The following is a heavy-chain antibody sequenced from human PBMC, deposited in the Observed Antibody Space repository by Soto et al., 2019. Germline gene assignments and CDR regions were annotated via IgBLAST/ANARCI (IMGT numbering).Heavy chain of an antibody. V-gene: IGHV3-48*01. Sequence: EVQLVESGGGLVQPGGSLRLSCAASGFTFSIYSMNWVRQAPGKGLGWVAYISRGSNTIDYADSVKGRFTISRDNDKTSLHLQMNSLRVADTAVYYCARDRGGSYYDYWGQGTLVTVSS. CDR2: ISRGSNTI. D-gene: IGHD1-26*01. CDR1: GFTFSIYS. J-gene: IGHJ4*02. CDR3: ARDRGGSYYDY.